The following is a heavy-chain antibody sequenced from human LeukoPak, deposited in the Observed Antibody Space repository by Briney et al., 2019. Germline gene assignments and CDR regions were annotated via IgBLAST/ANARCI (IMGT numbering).Heavy chain of an antibody. CDR3: AKGPISGSLDN. CDR2: ISSSSSYI. CDR1: GFTFSSYS. Sequence: GGSLRLSCAASGFTFSSYSMNWVRQAPGKGLEWVSSISSSSSYIYYADSVKGRFTISRDNAKNSLSLQMNSLRAGDTAVYYCAKGPISGSLDNWGQGTLVTVSS. V-gene: IGHV3-21*01. D-gene: IGHD1-26*01. J-gene: IGHJ4*02.